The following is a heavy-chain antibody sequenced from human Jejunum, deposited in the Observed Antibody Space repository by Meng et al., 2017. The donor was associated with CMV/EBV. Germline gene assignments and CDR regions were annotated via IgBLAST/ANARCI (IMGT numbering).Heavy chain of an antibody. Sequence: GFSFNSYPMDWGRQAPGKGLEWVAVISYDGSDKHYTDAVEGRFTISRDISTNTLYLQMNSLRVEDTAVYYCAREGDKGNILLRVYWGQGTLVTVSS. D-gene: IGHD3-10*01. CDR1: GFSFNSYP. V-gene: IGHV3-30*04. CDR3: AREGDKGNILLRVY. CDR2: ISYDGSDK. J-gene: IGHJ4*02.